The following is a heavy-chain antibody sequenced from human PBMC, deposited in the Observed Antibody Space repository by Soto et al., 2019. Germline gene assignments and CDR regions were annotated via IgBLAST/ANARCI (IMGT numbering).Heavy chain of an antibody. CDR1: GFTFSSYG. V-gene: IGHV3-30*03. CDR3: AVDYYDSSGYYPGPFDY. Sequence: GGSLRLSCAASGFTFSSYGMHWVRQAPGKGLEWVAVISYDGSNKYYADSVKGRFTISRDNSKNTLYLQMNSLRAEDTAVYYCAVDYYDSSGYYPGPFDYWGQGTLVTVSS. D-gene: IGHD3-22*01. J-gene: IGHJ4*02. CDR2: ISYDGSNK.